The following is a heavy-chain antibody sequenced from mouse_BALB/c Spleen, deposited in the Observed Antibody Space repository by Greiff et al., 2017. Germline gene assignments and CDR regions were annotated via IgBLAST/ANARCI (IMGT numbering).Heavy chain of an antibody. D-gene: IGHD3-2*02. CDR2: IWTGGGT. Sequence: QVQLKESGPGLVAPSQSLSITCTVSGFSLTSYDISWIRQPPGKGLEWLGVIWTGGGTNYNSAFMSRLSISKDNSKSQVFLKMNSLQTDDTAIYYCVRESGPYLAPWGQGTSVTVSS. J-gene: IGHJ4*01. CDR3: VRESGPYLAP. V-gene: IGHV2-9-2*01. CDR1: GFSLTSYD.